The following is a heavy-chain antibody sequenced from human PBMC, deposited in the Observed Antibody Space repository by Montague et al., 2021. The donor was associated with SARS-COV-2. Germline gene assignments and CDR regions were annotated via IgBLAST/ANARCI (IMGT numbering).Heavy chain of an antibody. CDR3: ARAPTIFGVVITNFDY. CDR1: GGSISSGGYY. CDR2: IHYSGST. Sequence: TLSLTCTVSGGSISSGGYYWSWIRQHPGKGLEWIGYIHYSGSTYYNPSLKSRVTISVDTSKNQFSLKLSSVTAADTAVYYCARAPTIFGVVITNFDYWGQGTLVTVSS. D-gene: IGHD3-3*01. V-gene: IGHV4-31*03. J-gene: IGHJ4*02.